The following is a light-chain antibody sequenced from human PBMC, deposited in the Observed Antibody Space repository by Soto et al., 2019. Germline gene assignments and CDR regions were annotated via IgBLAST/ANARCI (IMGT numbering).Light chain of an antibody. CDR2: DSS. Sequence: DIQMTQSPSPLSASVGDRVTITCRASQSISSWLAWYQQKPGKAPKLLIYDSSSLESGVPSRFSGSGSGTEITLTINSLQTHDFATYYYQHSTTCGQGTKVEIK. CDR3: QHSTT. V-gene: IGKV1-5*01. CDR1: QSISSW. J-gene: IGKJ1*01.